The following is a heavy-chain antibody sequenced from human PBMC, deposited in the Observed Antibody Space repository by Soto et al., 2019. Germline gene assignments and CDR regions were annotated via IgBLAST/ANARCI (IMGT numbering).Heavy chain of an antibody. CDR1: GFTFSDYS. CDR2: ISSTSIYI. CDR3: ARDANLVDY. D-gene: IGHD2-15*01. J-gene: IGHJ4*02. V-gene: IGHV3-21*01. Sequence: EVQLVESGGGLVKPGGSLRLSCAASGFTFSDYSMTWVRQAPGKGLEWVSSISSTSIYIYYADSVKGRFTISRDNAKNSLYLQMNSLSAEDTAVYYCARDANLVDYWGQGTLVTVSS.